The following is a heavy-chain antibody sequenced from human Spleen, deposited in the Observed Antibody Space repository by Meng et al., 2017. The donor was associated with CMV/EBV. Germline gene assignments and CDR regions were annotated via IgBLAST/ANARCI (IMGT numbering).Heavy chain of an antibody. CDR3: GHSDLEYCSGGSCYYLDY. CDR2: IYWDDDK. J-gene: IGHJ4*02. D-gene: IGHD2-15*01. Sequence: SLSTSGVGVGWIRQSPGKALEWLALIYWDDDKRYSPSLKSRLTITKDTSKNQVVLTLTNVEPADTATYYCGHSDLEYCSGGSCYYLDYWGQGTLVTVSS. V-gene: IGHV2-5*02. CDR1: SLSTSGVG.